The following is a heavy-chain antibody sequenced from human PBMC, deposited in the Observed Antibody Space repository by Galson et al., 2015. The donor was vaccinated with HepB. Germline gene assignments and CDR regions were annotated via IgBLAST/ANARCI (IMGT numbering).Heavy chain of an antibody. J-gene: IGHJ4*02. D-gene: IGHD1-7*01. V-gene: IGHV1-2*02. CDR3: AGGISGTTGFDC. CDR2: INPNSGDT. Sequence: SVKVSCKASGYTFTGYYMHWVRQAPGQGLEWMGWINPNSGDTNFAQKFQGRVTLTRDTSIRTAYMEVSRLRSDDTAVYYCAGGISGTTGFDCWGQGTLVTVSS. CDR1: GYTFTGYY.